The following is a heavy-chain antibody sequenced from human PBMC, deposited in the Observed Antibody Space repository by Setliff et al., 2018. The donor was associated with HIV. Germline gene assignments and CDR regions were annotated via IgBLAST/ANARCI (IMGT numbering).Heavy chain of an antibody. Sequence: ASVKVSCKPSGYSFTNHYMHWVRQAPGQGFEGMGVSNPTGWSTRNTRKFQGRVAMTRDTSTLTVYMELSSLRSEDTAVYYCASAGAWQRNALDIWGQGTMVTVSS. J-gene: IGHJ3*02. CDR3: ASAGAWQRNALDI. D-gene: IGHD5-12*01. CDR1: GYSFTNHY. CDR2: SNPTGWST. V-gene: IGHV1-46*01.